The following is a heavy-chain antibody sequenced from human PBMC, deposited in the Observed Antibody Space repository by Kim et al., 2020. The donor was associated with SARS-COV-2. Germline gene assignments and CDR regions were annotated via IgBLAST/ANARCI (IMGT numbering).Heavy chain of an antibody. CDR3: TTERPTYYYGSGSSDAFDI. J-gene: IGHJ3*02. D-gene: IGHD3-10*01. Sequence: GRFTISRDDSKNTLYLQMNSLKTEDTAVYYCTTERPTYYYGSGSSDAFDIWGQGTMVTVSS. V-gene: IGHV3-15*01.